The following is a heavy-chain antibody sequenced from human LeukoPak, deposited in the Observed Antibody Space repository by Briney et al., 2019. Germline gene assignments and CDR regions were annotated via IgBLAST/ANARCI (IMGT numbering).Heavy chain of an antibody. CDR2: ISGSGGST. CDR1: GFTFSSYA. V-gene: IGHV3-23*01. D-gene: IGHD2-21*01. Sequence: GGSLRLSCAASGFTFSSYAMSWVRQAPGKGLEWVSAISGSGGSTYYADSVGGRFTIYRDNFRNTLYLQMNRLRVEDAALYYCARAPVTSCRGAFCYPFDLWGQGVLVTVSS. CDR3: ARAPVTSCRGAFCYPFDL. J-gene: IGHJ4*02.